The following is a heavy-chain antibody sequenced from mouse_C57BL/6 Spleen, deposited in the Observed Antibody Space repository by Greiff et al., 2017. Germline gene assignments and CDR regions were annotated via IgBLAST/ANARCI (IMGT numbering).Heavy chain of an antibody. J-gene: IGHJ4*01. CDR3: AGGWDDCAMDY. CDR2: IYPGDGDT. Sequence: VQLQQSGPELVKPGASVKISCKASGYAFSSSWMNWVKQRPGKGLEWIGRIYPGDGDTNYNGKFKGKATLTADKSSSTAYMQLSSLTSEDSAVYFCAGGWDDCAMDYWGQGTSGTVSS. V-gene: IGHV1-82*01. D-gene: IGHD4-1*01. CDR1: GYAFSSSW.